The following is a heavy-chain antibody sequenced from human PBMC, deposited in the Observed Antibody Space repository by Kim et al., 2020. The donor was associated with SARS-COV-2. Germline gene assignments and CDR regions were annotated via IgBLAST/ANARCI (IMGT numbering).Heavy chain of an antibody. Sequence: GGSLRLSCAASGFTFSSYSMNWVRQAPGKGLEWVSSIGSSSSYIYYADSVKGRFTISRDNAKNSLYLQMNSLRAEDTAVYYCARAQEPLAVAGDYFDYWGQGTLVTVSS. CDR3: ARAQEPLAVAGDYFDY. J-gene: IGHJ4*02. CDR2: IGSSSSYI. V-gene: IGHV3-21*01. D-gene: IGHD6-19*01. CDR1: GFTFSSYS.